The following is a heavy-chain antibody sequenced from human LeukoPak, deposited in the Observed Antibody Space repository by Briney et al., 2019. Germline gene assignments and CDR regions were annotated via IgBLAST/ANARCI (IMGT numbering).Heavy chain of an antibody. Sequence: PSETLSLTCTISDGSISTYYWSWIRQTPGKGLEWIGYIYYSGSTSYNPSLKSRVTISVDTSKNQFSLKLTSVTAADTAVYYCARGYSSGWYAFDIWGQGTMVTVSS. CDR3: ARGYSSGWYAFDI. CDR1: DGSISTYY. D-gene: IGHD6-19*01. J-gene: IGHJ3*02. V-gene: IGHV4-59*01. CDR2: IYYSGST.